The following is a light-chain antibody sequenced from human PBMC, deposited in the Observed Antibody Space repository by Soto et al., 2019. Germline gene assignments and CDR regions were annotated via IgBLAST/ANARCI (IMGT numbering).Light chain of an antibody. J-gene: IGLJ1*01. Sequence: QSVLTQPRSVSGSPGQSVTISCTGTSSDVGGYNHVSWYQQHPGKAPKLMIYDVSHRPSGVSHRLSGSKSGNTASLTISGLQAEDEADYYCGSYTTSSNYVFGTGTKVTVL. V-gene: IGLV2-11*01. CDR1: SSDVGGYNH. CDR3: GSYTTSSNYV. CDR2: DVS.